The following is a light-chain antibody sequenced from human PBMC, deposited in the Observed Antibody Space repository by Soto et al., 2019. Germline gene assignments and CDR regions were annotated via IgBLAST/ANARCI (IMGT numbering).Light chain of an antibody. CDR2: GN. CDR3: STWDYSLTLYV. J-gene: IGLJ1*01. CDR1: TNYVGNYA. Sequence: VLTQEASVSGTVGQKVTLSYSGSTNYVGNYAVGWYRQISHGAPKTGIFGNSLPSGIPDRFSDSKSGTTASLTISGLLPEEETDYSCSTWDYSLTLYVFATGTKVTV. V-gene: IGLV1-36*01.